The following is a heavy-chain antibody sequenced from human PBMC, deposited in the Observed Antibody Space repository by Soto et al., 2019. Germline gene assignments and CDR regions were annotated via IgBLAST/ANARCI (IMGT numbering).Heavy chain of an antibody. V-gene: IGHV4-30-2*01. J-gene: IGHJ4*02. CDR3: ARGGLLPDY. CDR2: ISHSGST. CDR1: GGSTSSGGYS. Sequence: QLQLQESGSGLVKPSQTLSLTCAVSGGSTSSGGYSWSWLRQPPGKGLEWIGYISHSGSTYYNPTLKRSVTISLETSTNQFTLRLSSVTAADTAVYYCARGGLLPDYWGQGTLVTVAS. D-gene: IGHD6-19*01.